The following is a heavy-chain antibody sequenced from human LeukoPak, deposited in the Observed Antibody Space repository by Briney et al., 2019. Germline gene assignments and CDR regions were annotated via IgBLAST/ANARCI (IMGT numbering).Heavy chain of an antibody. Sequence: PSETLSLTCTVSGGSISSYYWSWIRQPPGKGLEWIGYIYYSGSTNYNPSLKSRVTISVDTSKNQSSLKLSSVTAADTAVYYCARSRVVTYYYYYGMDVWGQGTTVTVSS. D-gene: IGHD2-21*02. CDR3: ARSRVVTYYYYYGMDV. V-gene: IGHV4-59*01. J-gene: IGHJ6*02. CDR1: GGSISSYY. CDR2: IYYSGST.